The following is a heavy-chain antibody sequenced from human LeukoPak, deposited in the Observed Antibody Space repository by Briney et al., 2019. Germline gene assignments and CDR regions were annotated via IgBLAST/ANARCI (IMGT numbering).Heavy chain of an antibody. CDR3: ARDGRYYYDSSGYHYFDY. CDR2: IYYSGST. V-gene: IGHV4-59*01. D-gene: IGHD3-22*01. Sequence: PSETLSLTCTVSGGSISSYYWSWIRQPPGKGLEWTGYIYYSGSTNYNPSLKSRVTISVDTSKNQFSLKLSSVTAADTAVYYCARDGRYYYDSSGYHYFDYWGQGTLVTVSS. J-gene: IGHJ4*02. CDR1: GGSISSYY.